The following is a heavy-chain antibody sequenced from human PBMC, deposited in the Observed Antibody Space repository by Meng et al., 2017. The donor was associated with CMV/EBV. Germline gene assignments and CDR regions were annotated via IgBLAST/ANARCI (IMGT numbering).Heavy chain of an antibody. D-gene: IGHD3-3*01. CDR1: GFTFSSYS. Sequence: GESLKISCAASGFTFSSYSMNWVRQAPGKGLEWVSSISSSSSYIYYADSVKGRFTISRDNTKNSLYLQMNSLRAEDTAVYYCARDSRFPGVWGQGTTVTVSS. CDR2: ISSSSSYI. J-gene: IGHJ6*02. CDR3: ARDSRFPGV. V-gene: IGHV3-21*01.